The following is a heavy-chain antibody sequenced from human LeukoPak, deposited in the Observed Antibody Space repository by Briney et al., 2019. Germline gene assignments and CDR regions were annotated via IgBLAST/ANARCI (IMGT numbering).Heavy chain of an antibody. Sequence: GGSLRLSCAASGCTFSSYAMSWVRQAPGKGLEWVAAISGSGGSTYYADSVKGRFTISRDNSKNTLYLQMNSLRAEETAVYYCAKVGSRMVRGVINWFDPWGQGTLVTVSS. D-gene: IGHD3-10*01. J-gene: IGHJ5*02. CDR1: GCTFSSYA. CDR2: ISGSGGST. CDR3: AKVGSRMVRGVINWFDP. V-gene: IGHV3-23*01.